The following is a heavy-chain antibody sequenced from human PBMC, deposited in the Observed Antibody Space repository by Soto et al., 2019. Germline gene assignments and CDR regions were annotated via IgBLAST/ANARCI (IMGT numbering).Heavy chain of an antibody. D-gene: IGHD2-15*01. Sequence: EGSLRLSCAASGFTFSSYEMHWVRQAPGKGLEWVAVISYDGSNKYYADSVKGRFTISRDNSKNTLYLQMNSLRAEDTAVYYCARERVVVTKGYYYYYGMDVWGQGTTVTVSS. V-gene: IGHV3-30-3*01. CDR1: GFTFSSYE. CDR2: ISYDGSNK. CDR3: ARERVVVTKGYYYYYGMDV. J-gene: IGHJ6*02.